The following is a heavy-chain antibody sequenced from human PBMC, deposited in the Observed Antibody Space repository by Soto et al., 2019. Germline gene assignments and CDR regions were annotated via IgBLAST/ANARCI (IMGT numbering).Heavy chain of an antibody. CDR3: ATAPPIYSSSSFLSWFDP. CDR2: ISAYNGNT. CDR1: GYTFTSYG. D-gene: IGHD6-6*01. V-gene: IGHV1-18*01. Sequence: GASVKVSCKASGYTFTSYGISWVRQAPGQGLEWMGWISAYNGNTNYAQKLQGRVTMTTDTSTSTAYMELRSLRSDDTAVYYCATAPPIYSSSSFLSWFDPWGQGTLVTVSS. J-gene: IGHJ5*02.